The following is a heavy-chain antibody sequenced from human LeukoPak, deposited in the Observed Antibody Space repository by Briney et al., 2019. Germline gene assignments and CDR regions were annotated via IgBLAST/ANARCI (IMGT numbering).Heavy chain of an antibody. D-gene: IGHD3-22*01. J-gene: IGHJ3*02. CDR3: AKAMVPYDSTPGDGAFDI. V-gene: IGHV3-48*01. CDR2: ISSSSTNI. CDR1: GFTFSSYS. Sequence: GGSLRLSCAASGFTFSSYSMNWVRQAPEKGLEWVSYISSSSTNIFYADSVKGRFAISRDNAKNSLYLQMNSPRAEDMALYYCAKAMVPYDSTPGDGAFDIWGQGTMVTVSS.